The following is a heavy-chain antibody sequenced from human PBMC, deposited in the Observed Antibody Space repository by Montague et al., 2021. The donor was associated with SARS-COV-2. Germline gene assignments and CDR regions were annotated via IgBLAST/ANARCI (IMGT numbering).Heavy chain of an antibody. CDR2: IHSSGGT. J-gene: IGHJ5*02. V-gene: IGHV4-61*02. Sequence: TLSLTCAVSGGSIITGSNFYWGWIRQSAGKGLGWIGRIHSSGGTNYHPSLKSRLTMSVDSSANQFSLKLTSVTAADTAVYYCARDYYDSTGLNWFDPWGQGLLVTVSS. CDR1: GGSIITGSNFY. D-gene: IGHD3-22*01. CDR3: ARDYYDSTGLNWFDP.